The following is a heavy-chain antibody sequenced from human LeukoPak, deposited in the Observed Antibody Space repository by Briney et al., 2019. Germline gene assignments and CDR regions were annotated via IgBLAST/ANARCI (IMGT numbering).Heavy chain of an antibody. V-gene: IGHV3-7*01. D-gene: IGHD6-13*01. Sequence: GGSLRLSCAASGFTFSSYWMSWVRQAPGKGLEWVANIKQDGSEKYYVDSVKGRFTISRDNAKNSLYLQMNSLRAEDTAVYYCARVRYSSSWCGDYWGQGTLVTVSS. CDR1: GFTFSSYW. CDR3: ARVRYSSSWCGDY. J-gene: IGHJ4*02. CDR2: IKQDGSEK.